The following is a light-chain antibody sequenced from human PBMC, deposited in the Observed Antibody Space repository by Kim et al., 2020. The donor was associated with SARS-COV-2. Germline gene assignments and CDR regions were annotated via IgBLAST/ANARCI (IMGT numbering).Light chain of an antibody. Sequence: SVGDRGIITCRRRQKSSNHLKAYLQKPRKAVKHRIFAAASLQSGVPSRFSGSGAGRDFTITITTLQHEEYVTYYCQQGYSTHQITFGQGTRLEIK. CDR3: QQGYSTHQIT. CDR2: AAA. V-gene: IGKV1-39*01. J-gene: IGKJ5*01. CDR1: QKSSNH.